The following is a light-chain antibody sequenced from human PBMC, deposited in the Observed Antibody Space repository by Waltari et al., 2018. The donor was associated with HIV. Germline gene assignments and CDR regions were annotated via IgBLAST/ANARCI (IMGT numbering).Light chain of an antibody. CDR3: SSYTSSSTVI. CDR1: TNDVGGYDY. J-gene: IGLJ2*01. CDR2: EVT. Sequence: QSALTQPASVSGSPGQSITISCTGTTNDVGGYDYVSWYQHHPGKAPKLIIYEVTNRPSGVPNRFSGSKSGNTASLTSSGLQAEDEADYYCSSYTSSSTVIFGGGTKLTVL. V-gene: IGLV2-14*01.